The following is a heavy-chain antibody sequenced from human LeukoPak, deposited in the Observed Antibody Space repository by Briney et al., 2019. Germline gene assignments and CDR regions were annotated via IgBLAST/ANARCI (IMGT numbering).Heavy chain of an antibody. Sequence: ASVKVSCKASGYTFTGYYMHWVRQAPGQGLEWMGWINPNSGGTNYAQKFQGRVTMTRDTSISTAYMELSRLRSDDTAVYYCARAWAVGATTMAFDYWGQGTLVTVSS. CDR1: GYTFTGYY. CDR3: ARAWAVGATTMAFDY. D-gene: IGHD1-26*01. J-gene: IGHJ4*02. CDR2: INPNSGGT. V-gene: IGHV1-2*02.